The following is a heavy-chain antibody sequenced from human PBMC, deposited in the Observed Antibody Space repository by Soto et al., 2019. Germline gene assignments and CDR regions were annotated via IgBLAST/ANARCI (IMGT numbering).Heavy chain of an antibody. Sequence: QVQLVQSGAEEKKPGASVKVSCKASGYTFTSYGMNWERQAPGQRLGWMGWINAGNGNTKYSQKFQGRVTITRDTSASTAYMELSSLRSEDTAVYYCARAPGGPGIAEYWGQGTLVTVSA. CDR2: INAGNGNT. D-gene: IGHD6-13*01. V-gene: IGHV1-3*05. J-gene: IGHJ4*02. CDR3: ARAPGGPGIAEY. CDR1: GYTFTSYG.